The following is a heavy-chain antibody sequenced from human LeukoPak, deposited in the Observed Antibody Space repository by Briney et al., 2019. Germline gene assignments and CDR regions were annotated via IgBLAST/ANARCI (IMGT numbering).Heavy chain of an antibody. V-gene: IGHV3-15*01. CDR1: GFTFSNAW. D-gene: IGHD6-13*01. J-gene: IGHJ4*02. Sequence: GSLRLSCAASGFTFSNAWMSWVRQAPGKGLEWVGRIKSKTDSGTTDYAAPVKGRFTISRDDSKNTLYLQMNSLKTEDTAVYYCTTDPPAALAAAEDYWGQGTLVTVSS. CDR3: TTDPPAALAAAEDY. CDR2: IKSKTDSGTT.